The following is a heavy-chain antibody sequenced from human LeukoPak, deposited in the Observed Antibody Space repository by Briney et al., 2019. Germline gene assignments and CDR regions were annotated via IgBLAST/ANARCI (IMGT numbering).Heavy chain of an antibody. V-gene: IGHV1-69*01. J-gene: IGHJ4*02. CDR3: ARDVAGGKQQLAYYFDY. Sequence: SCAASGFTFSSYAISWVRQAPGQGLEWMGGIIPIFGTANYAQKFQGRVTITADESTSTAYMELSSLRSEDTAVYYCARDVAGGKQQLAYYFDYWGQGTLVTVSS. CDR1: GFTFSSYA. D-gene: IGHD6-13*01. CDR2: IIPIFGTA.